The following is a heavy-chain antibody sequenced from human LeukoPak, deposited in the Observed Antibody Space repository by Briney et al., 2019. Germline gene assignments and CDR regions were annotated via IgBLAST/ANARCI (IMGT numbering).Heavy chain of an antibody. D-gene: IGHD6-13*01. J-gene: IGHJ4*02. CDR3: ARTPHYSSSCDY. CDR1: GGSISSDGYS. V-gene: IGHV4-30-2*01. Sequence: SESLSLTCAVSGGSISSDGYSWSWIRQPPRKGLEWIGYIYHSGSTYYNPSLKSRVTISVDRSKNQFSLKPTSVTAADTAVYYCARTPHYSSSCDYWGQGTLVTVSS. CDR2: IYHSGST.